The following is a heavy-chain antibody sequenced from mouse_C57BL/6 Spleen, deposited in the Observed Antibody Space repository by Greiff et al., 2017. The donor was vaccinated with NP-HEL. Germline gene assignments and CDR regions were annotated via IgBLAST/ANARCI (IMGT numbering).Heavy chain of an antibody. V-gene: IGHV5-17*01. D-gene: IGHD1-1*01. J-gene: IGHJ4*01. CDR3: ARRVITTVVAYYAMDY. CDR2: ISSGSSTI. CDR1: GFTFSDYG. Sequence: EVMLVESGGGLVKPGGSLKLSCAASGFTFSDYGMHWVRQAPEKGLEWVAYISSGSSTIYYADTVKGRFTISRDNAKNTLFLQMTSLRSEDTAMYYCARRVITTVVAYYAMDYWGQGTSVTVSS.